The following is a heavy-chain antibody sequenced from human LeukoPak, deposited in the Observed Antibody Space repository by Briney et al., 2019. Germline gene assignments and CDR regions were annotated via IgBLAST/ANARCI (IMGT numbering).Heavy chain of an antibody. CDR2: VSDSGGRT. CDR3: AKRGVVIRIILVGFHKEAYYFDS. J-gene: IGHJ4*02. D-gene: IGHD3-10*01. CDR1: GITLSNYG. Sequence: GGSLRLSCAVSGITLSNYGMSWVRQAPGKGLEWVAGVSDSGGRTNYADSVKGRFTISRDNSKNTLYLQMNSLRAEDTAVYFCAKRGVVIRIILVGFHKEAYYFDSWGQGVVVTVSS. V-gene: IGHV3-23*01.